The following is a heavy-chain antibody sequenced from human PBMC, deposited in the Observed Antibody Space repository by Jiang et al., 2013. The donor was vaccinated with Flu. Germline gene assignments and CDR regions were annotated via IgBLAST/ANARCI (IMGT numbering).Heavy chain of an antibody. CDR2: ILPADSDT. J-gene: IGHJ4*02. CDR3: VRYGAQEY. Sequence: QLVESGAEVKKPGQSLKISCKGSGYNFNTYWIAWVRQMPGKGLEWMGIILPADSDTRYSPSFQGQATISVDKSLSTAFLQWSSLRASDSAMYYCVRYGAQEYWGQGTQVTVS. V-gene: IGHV5-51*01. D-gene: IGHD1-26*01. CDR1: GYNFNTYW.